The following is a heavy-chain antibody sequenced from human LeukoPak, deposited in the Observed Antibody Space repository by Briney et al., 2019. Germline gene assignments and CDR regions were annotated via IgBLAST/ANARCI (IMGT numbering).Heavy chain of an antibody. CDR2: ISGSGGST. CDR3: AKDGGLTGDPSYFDY. CDR1: GFTFSSYA. D-gene: IGHD7-27*01. Sequence: GGSLRLSCAASGFTFSSYAMSWVRQAPGKGLEWVSAISGSGGSTYYADSVKGRFTISRDNSKNTLYLQMNSPRAEDTAVYYCAKDGGLTGDPSYFDYWGQGTLVTVSS. J-gene: IGHJ4*02. V-gene: IGHV3-23*01.